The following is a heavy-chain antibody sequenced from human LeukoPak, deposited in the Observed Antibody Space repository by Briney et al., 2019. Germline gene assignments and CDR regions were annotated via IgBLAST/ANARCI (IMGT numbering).Heavy chain of an antibody. CDR2: ITSSGAAT. D-gene: IGHD3-22*01. CDR3: AKDRPNYYGSNGHYYKLNGDC. V-gene: IGHV3-23*01. CDR1: GFTFSSYA. J-gene: IGHJ4*02. Sequence: QPGGSLRLSCAVSGFTFSSYAMSWDRQAPGKGLEWVSSITSSGAATNYADSVKGRFPISRDNSDHTLYLQMNSLRAEDTAVYYCAKDRPNYYGSNGHYYKLNGDCWGQGTLVTVSS.